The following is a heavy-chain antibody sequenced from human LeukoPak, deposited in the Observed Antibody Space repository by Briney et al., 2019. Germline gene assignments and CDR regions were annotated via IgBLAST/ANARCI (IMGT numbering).Heavy chain of an antibody. CDR3: ARGPIVVVPAAIKGHWFDP. V-gene: IGHV1-2*02. CDR2: TNPNSGGT. Sequence: ASVKVSCKASGYTFTGYYMHWLRQAPGQGLEWLGGTNPNSGGTNYAQKFQGRVTMTRDTSISTAYMELSRLRSDDTAVYYCARGPIVVVPAAIKGHWFDPWGQGTLVTVSS. J-gene: IGHJ5*02. D-gene: IGHD2-2*02. CDR1: GYTFTGYY.